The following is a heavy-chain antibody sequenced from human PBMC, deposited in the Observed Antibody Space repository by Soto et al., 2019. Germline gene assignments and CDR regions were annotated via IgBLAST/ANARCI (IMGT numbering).Heavy chain of an antibody. CDR2: ISSSSSYI. CDR3: AGGITGAYGRFDY. CDR1: GFTFSSYS. J-gene: IGHJ4*02. Sequence: EVQLVESGGGLVKPGGSLRLSCAASGFTFSSYSMNWVRQAPGKGLEWVSSISSSSSYIYYADSVKGRFTISRDNAKNSLYLQMNSLGAEDTAVYYCAGGITGAYGRFDYWGQGTLVTVSS. V-gene: IGHV3-21*01. D-gene: IGHD1-20*01.